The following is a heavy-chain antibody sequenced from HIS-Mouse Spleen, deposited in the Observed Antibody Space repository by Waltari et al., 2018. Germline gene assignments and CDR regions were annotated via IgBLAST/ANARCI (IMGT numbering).Heavy chain of an antibody. J-gene: IGHJ4*02. D-gene: IGHD4-17*01. CDR3: ARGATTVTYYFDY. CDR2: INHSGST. Sequence: QVQLQQWGAGLLKPSETLSLTWAVYGGSFSGYYWRRIRQPPGKGLEWIGEINHSGSTNYNPSLKSRVTISVDTSKNQFSLKLSSVTAADTAVYYCARGATTVTYYFDYWGQGTLVTVSS. V-gene: IGHV4-34*01. CDR1: GGSFSGYY.